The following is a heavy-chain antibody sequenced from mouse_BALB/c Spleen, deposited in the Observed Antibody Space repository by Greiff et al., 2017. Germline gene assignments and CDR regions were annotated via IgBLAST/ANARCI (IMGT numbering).Heavy chain of an antibody. D-gene: IGHD1-1*01. Sequence: VQLKQSGPELVKPGASVKISCKASGYTFTDYNMHWVKQSHGKSLEWIGYIYPYNGGTCYNQKFKSKATLTVDNSSSTAYMALRSLTSEDSAVYYCANYYGSSYDAMDYWGQGTSVTVSS. V-gene: IGHV1S29*02. CDR2: IYPYNGGT. CDR1: GYTFTDYN. CDR3: ANYYGSSYDAMDY. J-gene: IGHJ4*01.